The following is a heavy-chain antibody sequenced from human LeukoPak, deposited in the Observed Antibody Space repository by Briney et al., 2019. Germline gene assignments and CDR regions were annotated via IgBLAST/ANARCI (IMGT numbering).Heavy chain of an antibody. CDR3: ARGLNSRWLQMTFDY. D-gene: IGHD5-24*01. CDR1: GGSFSGYY. V-gene: IGHV4-34*01. J-gene: IGHJ4*02. Sequence: PSETLSLTCAVYGGSFSGYYWSWIRQPPGKGLEWIGEINHSGSTNYNPSLKSRVTISVDTSKNQFSLKLSSVTAADTAVYYCARGLNSRWLQMTFDYWGQGTLVTVSS. CDR2: INHSGST.